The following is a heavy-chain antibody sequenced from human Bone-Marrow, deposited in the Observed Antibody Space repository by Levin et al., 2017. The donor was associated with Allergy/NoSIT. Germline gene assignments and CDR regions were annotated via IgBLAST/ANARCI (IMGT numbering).Heavy chain of an antibody. D-gene: IGHD1-26*01. V-gene: IGHV3-15*07. CDR1: GFNFIEAW. CDR3: LVGAPG. Sequence: GESLKISCAASGFNFIEAWMNWVRQAPGKGLEWVGRIKSKTDGEIIDYAAPVKGRFSISRDDSKATVYLQMNSLKTEDTAVYYCLVGAPGWGQGTLVTVSS. J-gene: IGHJ4*02. CDR2: IKSKTDGEII.